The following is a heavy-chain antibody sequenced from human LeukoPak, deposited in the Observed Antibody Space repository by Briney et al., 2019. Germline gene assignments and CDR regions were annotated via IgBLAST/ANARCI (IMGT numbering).Heavy chain of an antibody. V-gene: IGHV3-48*03. J-gene: IGHJ4*02. D-gene: IGHD3-9*01. CDR2: ISSSGSTI. Sequence: GGSLRLSCAASGFTFSSYEMNWVRQAPGKGLEWVSYISSSGSTIYYADSVKGRFTISRDNVKNSLYLQMNSLRAEDTAVYYCAISYITISGIDYWGQGTLVTVSS. CDR1: GFTFSSYE. CDR3: AISYITISGIDY.